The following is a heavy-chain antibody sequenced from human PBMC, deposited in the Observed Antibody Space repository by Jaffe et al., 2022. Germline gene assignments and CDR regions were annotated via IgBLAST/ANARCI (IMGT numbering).Heavy chain of an antibody. Sequence: QVQLVESGGGVVQPGGSLRLSCAASGFTFSSYGMHWVRQAPGKGLEWVAFIRYDGSNKYYADSVKGRFTISRDNSKNTLYLQMNSLRAEDTAVYYCAKDLLSQEYFDYWGQGTLVTVSS. CDR3: AKDLLSQEYFDY. J-gene: IGHJ4*02. V-gene: IGHV3-30*02. CDR1: GFTFSSYG. D-gene: IGHD3-16*02. CDR2: IRYDGSNK.